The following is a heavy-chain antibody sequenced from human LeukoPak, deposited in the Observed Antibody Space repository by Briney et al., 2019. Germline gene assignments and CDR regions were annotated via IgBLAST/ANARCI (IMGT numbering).Heavy chain of an antibody. CDR3: ARERASTAMADY. J-gene: IGHJ4*02. Sequence: GASLRLSRAASGFTFSSYSMNWVRQAPGKGLEWVSSISSSSSYIYYADSVKGRFTISRDNAKNSLYLQMNSLRAEDTAVYYCARERASTAMADYWGQGTLVTVSS. CDR1: GFTFSSYS. V-gene: IGHV3-21*01. CDR2: ISSSSSYI. D-gene: IGHD5-18*01.